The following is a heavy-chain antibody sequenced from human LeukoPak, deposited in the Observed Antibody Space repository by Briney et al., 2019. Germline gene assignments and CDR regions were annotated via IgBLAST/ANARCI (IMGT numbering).Heavy chain of an antibody. CDR2: ISAYNGNT. D-gene: IGHD3-10*01. J-gene: IGHJ4*02. V-gene: IGHV1-18*01. Sequence: ASVKVSCKASDYTFTSYGISWVRQAPGQGLEWMGWISAYNGNTNYARKLQGRVTMTTDTSTSTAYMELRSLRSDDTAVYYCARVELLPQGFDYWGQGTLVTVSS. CDR1: DYTFTSYG. CDR3: ARVELLPQGFDY.